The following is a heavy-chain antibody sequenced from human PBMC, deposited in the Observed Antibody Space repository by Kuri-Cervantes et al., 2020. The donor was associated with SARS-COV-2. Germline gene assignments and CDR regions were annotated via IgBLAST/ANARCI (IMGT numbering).Heavy chain of an antibody. CDR2: ISSSSSYI. CDR1: GFTFSSYS. CDR3: ARVKDHHYGSGSRYYYYMDV. V-gene: IGHV3-21*01. J-gene: IGHJ6*03. D-gene: IGHD3-10*01. Sequence: GESLKISCAASGFTFSSYSMNWVRQAPGKGLEWVSSISSSSSYIYYADSVKGRFTISGDNAKNSLYLQMNSLRAEDTAVYYCARVKDHHYGSGSRYYYYMDVWGKGTTVTVSS.